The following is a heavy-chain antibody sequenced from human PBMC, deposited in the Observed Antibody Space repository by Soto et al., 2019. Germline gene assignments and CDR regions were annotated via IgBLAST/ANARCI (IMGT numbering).Heavy chain of an antibody. D-gene: IGHD2-15*01. J-gene: IGHJ4*02. CDR3: ARVLIYCSGGSCPPAH. Sequence: ASVKVSCKASGYTFTSYGISWVRQAPGQGLEWMGWISAYNGNTNYAQKLQGRVTTTTDTSTSTAYMELRSLRSDDTAVYYCARVLIYCSGGSCPPAHWGQGTLVTVSS. CDR1: GYTFTSYG. CDR2: ISAYNGNT. V-gene: IGHV1-18*01.